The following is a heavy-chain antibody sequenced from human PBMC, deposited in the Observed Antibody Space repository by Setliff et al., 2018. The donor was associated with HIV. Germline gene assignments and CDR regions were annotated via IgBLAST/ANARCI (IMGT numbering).Heavy chain of an antibody. D-gene: IGHD3-16*01. CDR2: AYHSGRA. CDR3: AHSLLGAPMIDY. J-gene: IGHJ4*02. CDR1: GYSISSGHS. Sequence: SETLSLTCAVSGYSISSGHSWGWVRQPPGKGLEWIGNAYHSGRAFYNPSLESRVTMSIDSSKNLFSLRLDSVTAADSAFYFCAHSLLGAPMIDYWGQGMQVTVSS. V-gene: IGHV4-38-2*01.